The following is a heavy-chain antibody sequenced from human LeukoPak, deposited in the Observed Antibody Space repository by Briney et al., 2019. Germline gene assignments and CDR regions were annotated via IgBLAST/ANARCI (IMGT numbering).Heavy chain of an antibody. D-gene: IGHD6-13*01. Sequence: SQTLSLTCTVSGGSISSGSYYWSWIRQPAGKGLEWIGRIYTSGSTSYNPSLKSRVTISVDTSKNQFSLKLSSVTAADTAVYYCARDTPHSSSWSLVPKPGPLWYWGQGTLVTVSS. J-gene: IGHJ4*02. V-gene: IGHV4-61*02. CDR2: IYTSGST. CDR3: ARDTPHSSSWSLVPKPGPLWY. CDR1: GGSISSGSYY.